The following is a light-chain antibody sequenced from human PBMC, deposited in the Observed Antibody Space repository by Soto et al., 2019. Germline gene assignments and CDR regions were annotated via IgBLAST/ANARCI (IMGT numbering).Light chain of an antibody. J-gene: IGKJ2*01. CDR2: GAS. V-gene: IGKV3-20*01. CDR1: QSVSTSY. Sequence: EIVLTQSPGTLSLSPGERATLSCRASQSVSTSYLAWYQQKPGQAPRLLIYGASSRATGIPDRFNGSGSGTDFTLTISRLEPEDFAVYYCQRYGSSPYTFGQGTKLEIK. CDR3: QRYGSSPYT.